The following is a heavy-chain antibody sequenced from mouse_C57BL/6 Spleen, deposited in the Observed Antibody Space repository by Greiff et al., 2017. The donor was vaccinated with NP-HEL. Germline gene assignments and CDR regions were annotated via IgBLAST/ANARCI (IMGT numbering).Heavy chain of an antibody. Sequence: VKLMESGAELVKPGASVKISCKASGYAFSSYWMNWVKQRPGKGLEWIGQIYPGDGDTNYNGKFKGKATLTADKSSSTAYMQLSSLTSEDSAVYFCARGAPYWYFDVWGTGTTVTVSS. D-gene: IGHD3-1*01. V-gene: IGHV1-80*01. CDR2: IYPGDGDT. CDR1: GYAFSSYW. J-gene: IGHJ1*03. CDR3: ARGAPYWYFDV.